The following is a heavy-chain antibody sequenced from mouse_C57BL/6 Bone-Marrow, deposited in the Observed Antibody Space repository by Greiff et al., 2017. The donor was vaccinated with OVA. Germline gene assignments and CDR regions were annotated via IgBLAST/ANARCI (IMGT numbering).Heavy chain of an antibody. Sequence: VQLQESGPELVKPGASVKISCKASGYAFSSSWMNWVKQRPGKGLEWIGRIYPGDGDTNYNGKFKGKATLTADKSSSTAYMQLSSLTSEDSAVDFCARWDYGSSFDYWGQGTTLTVSS. CDR3: ARWDYGSSFDY. D-gene: IGHD1-1*01. CDR2: IYPGDGDT. CDR1: GYAFSSSW. V-gene: IGHV1-82*01. J-gene: IGHJ2*01.